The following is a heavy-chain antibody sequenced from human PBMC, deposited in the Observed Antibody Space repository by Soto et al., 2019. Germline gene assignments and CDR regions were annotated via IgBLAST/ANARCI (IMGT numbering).Heavy chain of an antibody. CDR3: ARHRISYGMDV. CDR2: IYYSGST. CDR1: GGSISSSNYY. J-gene: IGHJ6*02. Sequence: PSETLSLTCTVSGGSISSSNYYWGWIRQPPGKGLEWIGSIYYSGSTYYNPSLKSRVTISVDTSKNQFSLKLSSVTAADTAVYYCARHRISYGMDVWGQGTTVTVSS. V-gene: IGHV4-39*01.